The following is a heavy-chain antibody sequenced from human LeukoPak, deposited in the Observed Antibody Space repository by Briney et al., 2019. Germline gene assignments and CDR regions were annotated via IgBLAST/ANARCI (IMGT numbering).Heavy chain of an antibody. J-gene: IGHJ4*02. CDR3: ARVHATGYFSLDLGY. V-gene: IGHV1-2*02. D-gene: IGHD3-9*01. CDR2: INPNTCGT. CDR1: GYTFTGYF. Sequence: ASVRVSCKASGYTFTGYFMHWVRQAPGQGLDWMGWINPNTCGTKYAQKFQGRVTMTRDTSIGTAYMELSTVTSDDTAVYFCARVHATGYFSLDLGYWGQGTLVTVSS.